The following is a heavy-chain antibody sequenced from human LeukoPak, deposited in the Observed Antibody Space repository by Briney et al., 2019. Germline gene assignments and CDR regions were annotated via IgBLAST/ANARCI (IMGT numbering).Heavy chain of an antibody. CDR2: ISENSVNR. V-gene: IGHV3-23*01. CDR3: AREKNTLLLSLDY. Sequence: GGSLSLFCAVSGFSIWVNGDIWLRQTPEKGLEWVSDISENSVNRQHSHSERRSFVISRDISKHSVFLHMHSVSREDAAIYFGAREKNTLLLSLDYWGLGTLVTVSS. CDR1: GFSIWVNG. D-gene: IGHD2/OR15-2a*01. J-gene: IGHJ4*02.